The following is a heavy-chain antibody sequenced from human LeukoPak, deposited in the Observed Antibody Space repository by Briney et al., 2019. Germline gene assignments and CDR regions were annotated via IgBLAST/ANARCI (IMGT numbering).Heavy chain of an antibody. D-gene: IGHD3-10*02. CDR2: ISSSGSTI. CDR1: GFTFSSYE. Sequence: GGSLRLSCAASGFTFSSYEMNWVRQAPGKGLEWVSISSSGSTIYYADSVKGRFTISRDNAKNSPYLQMNSLRAEDTAVYYCAELGITMIGGVWGKGTTVTISS. V-gene: IGHV3-48*03. CDR3: AELGITMIGGV. J-gene: IGHJ6*04.